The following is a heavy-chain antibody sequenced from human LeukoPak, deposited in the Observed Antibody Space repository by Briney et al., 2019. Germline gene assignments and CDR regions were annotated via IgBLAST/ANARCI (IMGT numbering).Heavy chain of an antibody. CDR2: ISANGGHS. CDR3: ARVGPSDSGYDSTGLDY. D-gene: IGHD5-12*01. Sequence: GGSLRLSCAASGFTFNSYSMHWVRQAPGKGLEYVSAISANGGHSYYANSVKGRFTISRDNPKSTLYLQMGSLRAEDMAVYYCARVGPSDSGYDSTGLDYWGQGTLVTVSS. CDR1: GFTFNSYS. V-gene: IGHV3-64*01. J-gene: IGHJ4*02.